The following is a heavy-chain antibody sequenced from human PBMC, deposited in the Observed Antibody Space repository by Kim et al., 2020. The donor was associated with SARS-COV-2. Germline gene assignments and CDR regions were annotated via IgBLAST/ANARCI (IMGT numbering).Heavy chain of an antibody. D-gene: IGHD2-2*01. CDR1: GFTFSSYA. CDR3: ARAYCSSTSCYEGAFDI. Sequence: GGSLRLSCAASGFTFSSYAMHWVRQAPGKGLEYVSAISSNVGSTYYANSVKGRFTISRDNSKNTLYLQMGSLRAEDMAVYYCARAYCSSTSCYEGAFDIWGQGTMVTVSS. J-gene: IGHJ3*02. CDR2: ISSNVGST. V-gene: IGHV3-64*01.